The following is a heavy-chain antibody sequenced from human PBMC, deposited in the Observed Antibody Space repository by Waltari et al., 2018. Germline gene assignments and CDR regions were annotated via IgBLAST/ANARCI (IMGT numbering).Heavy chain of an antibody. J-gene: IGHJ6*02. Sequence: QVQLVQSGAEVKKPASSVRVSCTASGGTFSSYAIRWVRPAPGQGLGWMGGIIPSFGTANDAQKFQGRVTITADESTSTAYMELSSLRSEDTAVYYCAVPLHLNGYYYYGMDVWGQGTTVTVSS. CDR1: GGTFSSYA. CDR3: AVPLHLNGYYYYGMDV. V-gene: IGHV1-69*01. CDR2: IIPSFGTA. D-gene: IGHD2-8*01.